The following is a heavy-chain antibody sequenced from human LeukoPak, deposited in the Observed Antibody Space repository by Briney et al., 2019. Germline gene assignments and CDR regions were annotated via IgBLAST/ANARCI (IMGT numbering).Heavy chain of an antibody. CDR3: ARILIVDSSGWLPVY. CDR2: ISAYNGNT. J-gene: IGHJ4*02. D-gene: IGHD6-19*01. CDR1: GYTFTSYG. Sequence: ASVNVSCKASGYTFTSYGISWVRQAPGQGLEWMGWISAYNGNTNYAQKLQGRVTMTTDTSTSTAYMELRSLRSDDTAVYYCARILIVDSSGWLPVYWGQGTLVTVSS. V-gene: IGHV1-18*01.